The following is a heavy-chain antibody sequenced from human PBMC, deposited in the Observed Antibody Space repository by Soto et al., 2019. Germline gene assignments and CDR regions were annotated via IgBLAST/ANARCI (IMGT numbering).Heavy chain of an antibody. Sequence: PSETLSLTCAVYGGSFSGYYWSWIRQPPGKGLEWIGEINHSGSTNYNPSLKSRVTISVDTSKNQFSLKLSSVTAADTAVYYCATSVADRPLQLVDYWGQGTLVTVSS. J-gene: IGHJ4*02. CDR3: ATSVADRPLQLVDY. V-gene: IGHV4-34*01. D-gene: IGHD6-6*01. CDR2: INHSGST. CDR1: GGSFSGYY.